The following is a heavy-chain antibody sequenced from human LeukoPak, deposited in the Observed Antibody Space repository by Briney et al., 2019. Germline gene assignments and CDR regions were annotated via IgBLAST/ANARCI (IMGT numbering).Heavy chain of an antibody. CDR3: ARQGCSGGSCYYDWFDP. CDR2: IYPGDSDT. J-gene: IGHJ5*02. D-gene: IGHD2-15*01. CDR1: GYSFTSYW. Sequence: ESLKISCKGSGYSFTSYWIGWVRQMPGKGPEWMGIIYPGDSDTRYSPSFQGQVTISADKSISTAYLQWSSLKASDTAMYYCARQGCSGGSCYYDWFDPWGQGTLVTVSS. V-gene: IGHV5-51*01.